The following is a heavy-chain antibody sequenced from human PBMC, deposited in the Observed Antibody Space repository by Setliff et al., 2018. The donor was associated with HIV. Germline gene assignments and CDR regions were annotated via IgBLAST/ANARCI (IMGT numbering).Heavy chain of an antibody. CDR3: ARARYGTSFDP. D-gene: IGHD3-9*01. J-gene: IGHJ5*02. V-gene: IGHV4-59*01. Sequence: KTSETLSLTCTVSGGSISNYYWSWIRQPPGKGLEWIGYVYYNGGTQYNPSLKSRVTISADTSKNQFSLKLNSVTAADTAVYFCARARYGTSFDPWGQGTQVTVSS. CDR2: VYYNGGT. CDR1: GGSISNYY.